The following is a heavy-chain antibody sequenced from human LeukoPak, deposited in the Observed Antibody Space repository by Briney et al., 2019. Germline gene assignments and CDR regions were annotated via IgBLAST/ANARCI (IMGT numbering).Heavy chain of an antibody. Sequence: GGSLRPSGAAPGFTFRSYAMSWFRQAPGKGLEWVSPINGGGGGTYYADSVKGRFTISRDNSKNTLYLQMNSLRAEDTAVYYCAKAPGGSVYDAFDIWGQGTLVTVSS. CDR1: GFTFRSYA. CDR2: INGGGGGT. V-gene: IGHV3-23*01. D-gene: IGHD3-10*01. J-gene: IGHJ3*02. CDR3: AKAPGGSVYDAFDI.